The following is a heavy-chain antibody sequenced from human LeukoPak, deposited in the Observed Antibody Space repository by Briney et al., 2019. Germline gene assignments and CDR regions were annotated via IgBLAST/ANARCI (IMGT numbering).Heavy chain of an antibody. J-gene: IGHJ6*02. D-gene: IGHD2-2*01. CDR1: GFTFSVYA. Sequence: GGSLRLSCAASGFTFSVYAMNWVRQAPGKGLEWVSTIGSSGVTYYADSVKGRFTISRDIPKNTLYLQMNSLRADDTAVYYCAKDSVVVPAAPYGMDVWGQGTTVTISS. V-gene: IGHV3-23*01. CDR2: IGSSGVT. CDR3: AKDSVVVPAAPYGMDV.